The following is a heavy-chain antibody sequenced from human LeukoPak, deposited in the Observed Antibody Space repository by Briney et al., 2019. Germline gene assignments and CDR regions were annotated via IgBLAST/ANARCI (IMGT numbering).Heavy chain of an antibody. CDR1: GGSISSSSYY. CDR2: IYYSGST. V-gene: IGHV4-39*07. D-gene: IGHD3-9*01. J-gene: IGHJ5*02. CDR3: ARSLRYFDWLLAPPGFDP. Sequence: PPETLSLTCTVSGGSISSSSYYWGWIRQPPGKGLEWIGSIYYSGSTYYNPSLKSRVTISVDTSKNQFSLKLSSVTAADTAVYYCARSLRYFDWLLAPPGFDPWGQGTLVTVSS.